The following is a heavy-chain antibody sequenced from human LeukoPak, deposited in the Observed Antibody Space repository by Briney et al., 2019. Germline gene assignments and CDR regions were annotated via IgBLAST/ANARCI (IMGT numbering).Heavy chain of an antibody. V-gene: IGHV3-74*01. CDR2: INSDGSST. CDR1: GFTFSSYW. D-gene: IGHD2-15*01. J-gene: IGHJ3*02. Sequence: PGGSLRLSCAASGFTFSSYWMHWVRQAPGKGLVWVSRINSDGSSTSYADSVKGRFTISRDNAKNTLYLQMNSLRAEDTAVYYCARDPPPLGYCSGGSCYPDAFDIWGQGTMVTVSS. CDR3: ARDPPPLGYCSGGSCYPDAFDI.